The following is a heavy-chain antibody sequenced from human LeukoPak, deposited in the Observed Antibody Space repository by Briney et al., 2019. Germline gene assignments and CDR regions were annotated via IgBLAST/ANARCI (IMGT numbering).Heavy chain of an antibody. Sequence: QPGGSLRLSCAASGFTFSSHWMHWVRQAPGKGLVWVSRIKSDGSTTTYADSVKGRFTISRDNAKNTLYLQMNSLRAEDTAVYYCARVVDTHFDYWGQGTLVTVSS. CDR1: GFTFSSHW. CDR2: IKSDGSTT. D-gene: IGHD5-18*01. J-gene: IGHJ4*02. V-gene: IGHV3-74*01. CDR3: ARVVDTHFDY.